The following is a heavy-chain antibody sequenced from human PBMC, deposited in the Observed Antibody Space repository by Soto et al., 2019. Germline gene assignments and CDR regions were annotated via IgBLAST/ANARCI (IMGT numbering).Heavy chain of an antibody. D-gene: IGHD3-10*01. CDR3: AKDRVRGVTLYYYYGMDV. CDR1: GFTFSSYA. V-gene: IGHV3-23*01. Sequence: LRLSCAASGFTFSSYAMSWVRQAPGKGLEWVSAISGSGGSTYYADSVKGRFTISRDNSKNTLYLQMNSLRAEDTAVYYCAKDRVRGVTLYYYYGMDVWGQGPTVTVSS. CDR2: ISGSGGST. J-gene: IGHJ6*02.